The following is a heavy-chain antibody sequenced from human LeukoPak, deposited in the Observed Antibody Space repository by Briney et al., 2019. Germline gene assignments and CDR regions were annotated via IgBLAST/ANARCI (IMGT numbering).Heavy chain of an antibody. J-gene: IGHJ4*02. Sequence: SETLSLTCTVSGGSISSYYWSWIRQPPGEGLEWIGYIYYSGSTNYNPSLKSRVTISVDTSKNQFSLKLSSVTAADTAVYYCARQSITMVRGVPAYYFDYWGQGTLVTVSS. CDR2: IYYSGST. CDR3: ARQSITMVRGVPAYYFDY. CDR1: GGSISSYY. V-gene: IGHV4-59*01. D-gene: IGHD3-10*01.